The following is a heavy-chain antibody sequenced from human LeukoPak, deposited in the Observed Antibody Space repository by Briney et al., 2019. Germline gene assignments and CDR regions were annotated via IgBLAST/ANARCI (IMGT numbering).Heavy chain of an antibody. CDR2: TSYDGSNK. J-gene: IGHJ4*02. V-gene: IGHV3-30-3*01. D-gene: IGHD5-18*01. Sequence: GGSLRLSCAASGFTFSSYSMHWVRQAPGKGLEWVALTSYDGSNKYYADSVKGRFTISRDNSKNTLYLQMNSLRTEDTAMYYCARDMGYTFGHAFDYWGQGTLVTVSS. CDR3: ARDMGYTFGHAFDY. CDR1: GFTFSSYS.